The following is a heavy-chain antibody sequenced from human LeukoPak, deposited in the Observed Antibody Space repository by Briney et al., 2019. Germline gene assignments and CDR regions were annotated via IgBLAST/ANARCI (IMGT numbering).Heavy chain of an antibody. V-gene: IGHV3-30-3*01. J-gene: IGHJ4*02. CDR2: ISSDGNTK. CDR3: ANLPL. CDR1: GFTFSGYF. Sequence: GGSLRLSCAASGFTFSGYFMHWVRQAPGKGLEWVAIISSDGNTKYYADSVKGRFTISRGNSKNTLYLQMNSLRPEDAAVYYCANLPLWGQGTLVTVSS.